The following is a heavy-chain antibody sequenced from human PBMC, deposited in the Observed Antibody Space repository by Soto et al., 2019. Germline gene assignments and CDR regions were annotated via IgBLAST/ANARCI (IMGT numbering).Heavy chain of an antibody. J-gene: IGHJ4*02. Sequence: QVQLVQSGAEVKKPGASVKVSCKASGYTFTSYGISWVRQAPGQGLAWMGWISAHNGNKKYAQKLQGRVTMTTDTSAGTAYMALRSLRSDDTAVYYCAREPNYFDYWGQGTLVTVSS. CDR3: AREPNYFDY. V-gene: IGHV1-18*01. CDR2: ISAHNGNK. CDR1: GYTFTSYG.